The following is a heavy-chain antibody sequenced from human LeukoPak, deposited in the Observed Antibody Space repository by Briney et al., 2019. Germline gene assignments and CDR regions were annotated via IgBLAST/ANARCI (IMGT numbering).Heavy chain of an antibody. CDR1: GFTFSSYD. J-gene: IGHJ6*02. CDR3: VRDSGSYGMDV. V-gene: IGHV3-13*01. Sequence: GGSLRLSCAASGFTFSSYDMHWVRQATGKGLEWVSAIGTAGDTYYPGSVKGRFTISRENAKNSLYLQMNSLRAGDTAVYYCVRDSGSYGMDVWGQGTTVTVSS. CDR2: IGTAGDT. D-gene: IGHD6-25*01.